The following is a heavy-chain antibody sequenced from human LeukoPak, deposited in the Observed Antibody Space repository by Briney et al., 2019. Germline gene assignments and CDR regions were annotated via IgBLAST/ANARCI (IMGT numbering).Heavy chain of an antibody. V-gene: IGHV3-64D*09. Sequence: PGGSLILSCSASGFTFNTYAMSWVRQAPGKGLEYVSLISSRGGSSYYADSLRGRFTISRDNSKNTLFLQMSSLRVEDTAVYYCAREFSMITFGGVWGQGTLVTVSS. CDR1: GFTFNTYA. CDR2: ISSRGGSS. CDR3: AREFSMITFGGV. J-gene: IGHJ4*02. D-gene: IGHD3-16*01.